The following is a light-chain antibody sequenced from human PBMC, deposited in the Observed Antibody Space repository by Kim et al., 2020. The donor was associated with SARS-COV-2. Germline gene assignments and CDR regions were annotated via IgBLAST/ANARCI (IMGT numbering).Light chain of an antibody. Sequence: QAVVTQEPSLTVSPGGTVTLTCGSSTGAVTSGHYPYWIQQKPGQGPRTLIYDTNNKQSWTPARFSGSLLGGKAALTLSGALPEDEAEYYCLLYYSGAQVFGGGTKLTVL. V-gene: IGLV7-46*01. CDR3: LLYYSGAQV. CDR1: TGAVTSGHY. CDR2: DTN. J-gene: IGLJ2*01.